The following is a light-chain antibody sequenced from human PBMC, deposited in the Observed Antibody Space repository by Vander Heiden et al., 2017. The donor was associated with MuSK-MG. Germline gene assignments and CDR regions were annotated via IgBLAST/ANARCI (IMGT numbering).Light chain of an antibody. V-gene: IGLV1-44*01. CDR1: SPNIGTNN. CDR2: TNN. Sequence: QSVLTQPPSASGTPGQGVIISCSGSSPNIGTNNVNWYQQLPGLAPKLLIYTNNQRPSGVPDRFSGSKSGTSASLAISGLQSEDEADYYCAAWDDSLNGVIFGGGTKLSVL. J-gene: IGLJ2*01. CDR3: AAWDDSLNGVI.